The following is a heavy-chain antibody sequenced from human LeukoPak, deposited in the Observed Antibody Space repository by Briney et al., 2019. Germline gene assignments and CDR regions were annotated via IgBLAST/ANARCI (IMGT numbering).Heavy chain of an antibody. D-gene: IGHD3-22*01. J-gene: IGHJ3*02. CDR1: GVSVSSNY. V-gene: IGHV3-11*01. Sequence: GGSLRLSCAASGVSVSSNYISWVRQAPGKGLEWVSYISSSGSTIYYADSVKGRFTISRDNSKNTLYLQMNSLRAEDTAVYYCAKVHPLYYYDSSGYYSYDAFDIWGQGTMVTVSS. CDR3: AKVHPLYYYDSSGYYSYDAFDI. CDR2: ISSSGSTI.